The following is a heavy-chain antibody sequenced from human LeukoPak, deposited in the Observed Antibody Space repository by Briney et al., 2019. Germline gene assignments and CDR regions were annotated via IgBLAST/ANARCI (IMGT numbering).Heavy chain of an antibody. Sequence: SETLSLTCAVYGGSFSGYNWSWIRQPPGKGLEWIGEINHSGITNYNPSLKSRVTISVDTSKNQFSLKLSSVTAADTAVYYCAREADYYFDYWGQGTLVTVSS. CDR1: GGSFSGYN. D-gene: IGHD6-25*01. J-gene: IGHJ4*02. V-gene: IGHV4-34*01. CDR3: AREADYYFDY. CDR2: INHSGIT.